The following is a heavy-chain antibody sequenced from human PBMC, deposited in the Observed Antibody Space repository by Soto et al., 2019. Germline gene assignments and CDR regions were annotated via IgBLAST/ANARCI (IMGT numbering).Heavy chain of an antibody. Sequence: PSETLSLTCAVSGDSVTSVNYFWTWIRQPPGGGLEWIGYISNSGISKYNPSLKSRVAMSQDTSKNQFSLNLHSVTAADTAVYYCARDAGGPYDHWGPGILVTVSS. CDR3: ARDAGGPYDH. D-gene: IGHD2-15*01. CDR1: GDSVTSVNYF. V-gene: IGHV4-61*01. CDR2: ISNSGIS. J-gene: IGHJ4*01.